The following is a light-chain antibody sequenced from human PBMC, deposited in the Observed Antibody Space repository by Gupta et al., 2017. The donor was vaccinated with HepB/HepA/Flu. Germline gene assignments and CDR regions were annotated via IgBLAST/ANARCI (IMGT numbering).Light chain of an antibody. J-gene: IGKJ4*01. CDR1: QSLSSN. V-gene: IGKV3-15*01. Sequence: EIAMTQSPATLSVSPGERAILSCRASQSLSSNLAWYQQKPGQTPRLLIHGAFTRASGIPARFSGSGSGTEFTLTISSLQSEDSAVYYCQQHNDWLTFGGGTKVEIK. CDR2: GAF. CDR3: QQHNDWLT.